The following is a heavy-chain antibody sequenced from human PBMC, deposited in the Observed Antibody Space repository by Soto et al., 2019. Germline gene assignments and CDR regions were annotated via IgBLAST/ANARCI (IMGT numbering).Heavy chain of an antibody. CDR3: ARSRDWFDP. CDR2: IYYSGST. CDR1: GGSISSYY. V-gene: IGHV4-59*01. J-gene: IGHJ5*02. Sequence: KLSETLSLTCTVSGGSISSYYWSWIRQPPGKGLEWIGYIYYSGSTNYNPSLKSRVTISVDTSKNQFSLKLSSVTAADTAVYYCARSRDWFDPWGQGTLVTVSS.